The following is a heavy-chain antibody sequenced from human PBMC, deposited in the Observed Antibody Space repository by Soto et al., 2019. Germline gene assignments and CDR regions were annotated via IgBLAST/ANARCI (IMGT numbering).Heavy chain of an antibody. D-gene: IGHD3-10*01. CDR2: IYHSGST. CDR1: GGSISSGGYS. Sequence: QLQLQESGSGLVKPSQTLSLTCAVSGGSISSGGYSWSWIRQPPGKGLEWIGYIYHSGSTYYNPSLNSRVTISVDRSKNQFSLKLSSVTAADTAVYYCAKSGSYYNPYYYYGMDVWGQGTTVTVSS. V-gene: IGHV4-30-2*01. CDR3: AKSGSYYNPYYYYGMDV. J-gene: IGHJ6*02.